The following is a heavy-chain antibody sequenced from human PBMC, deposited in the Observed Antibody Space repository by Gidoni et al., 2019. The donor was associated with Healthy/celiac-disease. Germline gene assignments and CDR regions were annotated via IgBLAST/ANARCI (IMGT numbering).Heavy chain of an antibody. J-gene: IGHJ6*02. CDR1: GGTFSSYA. V-gene: IGHV1-69*04. Sequence: QVQLVQSGTEVKKPGSSVKVSCKASGGTFSSYAISWVRQAPGQGLEWMGRIIPILGIANYAQKFQGRVTITADKSTSTAYMELSSLRSEDTAVYYCARSLPMGYYDIRGMNRMDVWGQGTTVTVSS. D-gene: IGHD3-22*01. CDR2: IIPILGIA. CDR3: ARSLPMGYYDIRGMNRMDV.